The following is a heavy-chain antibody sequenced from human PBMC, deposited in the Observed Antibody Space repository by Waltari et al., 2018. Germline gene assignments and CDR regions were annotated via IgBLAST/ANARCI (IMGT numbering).Heavy chain of an antibody. CDR3: STMGETSGY. CDR1: GFTFSGST. J-gene: IGHJ4*02. D-gene: IGHD3-16*01. CDR2: IRNKANSYAT. V-gene: IGHV3-73*02. Sequence: EVQLVESGGGLVQPGGSLQRSCAAAGFTFSGSTMHWVRQASGKGLEWVGRIRNKANSYATGYAVSVKGRFTISRDDSKNTAYLEMNSLKTEDTAVYYCSTMGETSGYWGQGTLVTVSS.